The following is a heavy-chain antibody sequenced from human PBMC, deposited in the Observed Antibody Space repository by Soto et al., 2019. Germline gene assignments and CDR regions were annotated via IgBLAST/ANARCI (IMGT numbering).Heavy chain of an antibody. CDR1: GGSISSGGYY. D-gene: IGHD2-15*01. CDR3: ARGSVVAATLFDY. J-gene: IGHJ4*02. CDR2: IYYSGST. V-gene: IGHV4-31*03. Sequence: QVQLQESGPGLVKPSQTLSLTCTVSGGSISSGGYYWSWIRQHPGKGLEWIGYIYYSGSTYYNPSLKSRVTLSVDTSKNHFSLKLSSVTAADTAVYYCARGSVVAATLFDYWGQGTLVTVSS.